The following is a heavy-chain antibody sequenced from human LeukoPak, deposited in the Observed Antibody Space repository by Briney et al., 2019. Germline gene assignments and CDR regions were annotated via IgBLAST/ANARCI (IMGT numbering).Heavy chain of an antibody. CDR3: AREGEYCSSTNCHFDY. CDR2: ISYDGSNK. D-gene: IGHD2-2*01. CDR1: GXTFSSYA. V-gene: IGHV3-30-3*01. J-gene: IGHJ4*02. Sequence: QPGGSLRLSFAASGXTFSSYAVHWVRQAPGKGLEVVAVISYDGSNKDYADSVKGRFTISRDNSKNTLYLQMNSLRAEDTAVYYCAREGEYCSSTNCHFDYWGQGTLVTVSS.